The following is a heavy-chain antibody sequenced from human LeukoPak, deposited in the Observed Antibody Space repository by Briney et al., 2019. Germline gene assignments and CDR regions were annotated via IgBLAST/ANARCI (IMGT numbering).Heavy chain of an antibody. D-gene: IGHD5-18*01. J-gene: IGHJ6*02. Sequence: ASVKVSCKASGYTFTGYYMHWVRQAPAQGLEWMGWNNPNSGGTNYAQKFQGRVTMTRDTSISTAYMELSRLRSDDTAVYYCAKAVDTAMPPMDVWGQGTTVTVSS. CDR3: AKAVDTAMPPMDV. CDR1: GYTFTGYY. CDR2: NNPNSGGT. V-gene: IGHV1-2*02.